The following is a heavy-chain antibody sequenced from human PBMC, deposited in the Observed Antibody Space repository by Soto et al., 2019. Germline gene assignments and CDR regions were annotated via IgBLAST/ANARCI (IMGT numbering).Heavy chain of an antibody. V-gene: IGHV4-28*01. D-gene: IGHD6-19*01. CDR3: ARMGYSSGWYWSWFDP. J-gene: IGHJ5*02. CDR2: IYFSEST. Sequence: QVQLQESGPGLVKPSDTLSLTCAVSGYSISSSNWWGWIRQPPGKGLEWIGHIYFSESTHYNPSLKSRVTRSVDLSKNQFSLRLSSVTAVDTAVYYCARMGYSSGWYWSWFDPWGQGTLVTVSP. CDR1: GYSISSSNW.